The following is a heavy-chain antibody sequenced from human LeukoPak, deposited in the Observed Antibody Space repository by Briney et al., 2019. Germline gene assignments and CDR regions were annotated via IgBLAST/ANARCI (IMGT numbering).Heavy chain of an antibody. CDR1: GITISNYG. CDR3: AKDQSKVFGYFDL. Sequence: PGGSLRLSCVASGITISNYGMHWVRQAPGKGLEWVAFILYDGSKKYNADSVKGRFTISRDNSKNTLYLQMNSLRAGDTALYYCAKDQSKVFGYFDLWGRGTLVTVSS. CDR2: ILYDGSKK. J-gene: IGHJ2*01. V-gene: IGHV3-30*02.